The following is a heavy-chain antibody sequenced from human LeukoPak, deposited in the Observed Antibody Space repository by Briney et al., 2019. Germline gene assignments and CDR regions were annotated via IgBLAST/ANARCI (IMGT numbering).Heavy chain of an antibody. J-gene: IGHJ4*02. CDR1: GYTFTSYA. D-gene: IGHD2-15*01. V-gene: IGHV1-3*01. Sequence: ASVKVSCKASGYTFTSYAMHWVRQAPGQRLEWMGWINAGNGNTKYSQKFQGRVTITRDTSASTAYTELSSLRSEDTAVYYCARDRYCSGGSCYSGHNYWGQGTLVTVSS. CDR2: INAGNGNT. CDR3: ARDRYCSGGSCYSGHNY.